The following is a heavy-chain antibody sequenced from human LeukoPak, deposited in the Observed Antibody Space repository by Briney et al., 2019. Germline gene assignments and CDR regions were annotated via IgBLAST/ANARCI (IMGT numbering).Heavy chain of an antibody. J-gene: IGHJ4*02. Sequence: GESRRISCKGSGYSFTSYWIAWVRQLPGKGLEWMGIIYPDDSNTRYSPSFQGQVTITADKSISTAYLQWSSLKASDNAMYYCARQRRSSGWSNGYWGQGPLVTV. CDR2: IYPDDSNT. D-gene: IGHD6-19*01. V-gene: IGHV5-51*01. CDR3: ARQRRSSGWSNGY. CDR1: GYSFTSYW.